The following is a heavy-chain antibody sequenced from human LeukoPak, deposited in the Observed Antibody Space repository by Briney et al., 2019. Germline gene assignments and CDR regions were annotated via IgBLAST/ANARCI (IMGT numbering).Heavy chain of an antibody. CDR2: ISGYNGDT. Sequence: ASVKVSCKASSYSFTRYGISWVRQAPGQGLEWMGWISGYNGDTNYAQKFLGRVSMTADTSTSTAYMELRSLTSDDTAVYYCARSIAVAGTGAARYYYMDVWGKGATVTISS. V-gene: IGHV1-18*01. J-gene: IGHJ6*03. D-gene: IGHD6-19*01. CDR1: SYSFTRYG. CDR3: ARSIAVAGTGAARYYYMDV.